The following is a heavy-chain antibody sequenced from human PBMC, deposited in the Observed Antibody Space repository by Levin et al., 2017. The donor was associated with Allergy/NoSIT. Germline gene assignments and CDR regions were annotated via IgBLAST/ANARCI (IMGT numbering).Heavy chain of an antibody. CDR2: ISGSGGST. D-gene: IGHD3-16*01. V-gene: IGHV3-23*01. CDR1: GFTFSSYA. Sequence: SCAASGFTFSSYAMSWVRQAPGKGLEWVSAISGSGGSTYYADSVKGRFTISRDNSKNTLYLQMNSLRAEDTAVYYCAKEFSGGGGVRRELGLDDYWGQGTLVTVSS. CDR3: AKEFSGGGGVRRELGLDDY. J-gene: IGHJ4*02.